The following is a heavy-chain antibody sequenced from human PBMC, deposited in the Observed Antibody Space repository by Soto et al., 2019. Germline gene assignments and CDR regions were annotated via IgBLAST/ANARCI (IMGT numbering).Heavy chain of an antibody. CDR3: ARVGDFWSGYLNWLDH. CDR1: GYTFTGYY. J-gene: IGHJ5*02. Sequence: QVQLVQSGAEVKKPGASVKVSCKASGYTFTGYYMHWVRQAPGQGLEWMGWINPNSGGTNYAQKFKSSVTMTRDTSISTAYMELSRLRSDDTAVYYCARVGDFWSGYLNWLDHWGQGTLVTVSS. D-gene: IGHD3-3*01. V-gene: IGHV1-2*02. CDR2: INPNSGGT.